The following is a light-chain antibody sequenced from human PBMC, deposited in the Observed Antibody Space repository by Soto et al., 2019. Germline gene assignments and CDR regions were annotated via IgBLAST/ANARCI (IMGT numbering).Light chain of an antibody. CDR1: QSVCSSY. Sequence: EIVLTQSPGTLSLSPGDRATLSCRASQSVCSSYLAWYQQKPGQAPRLLIYGASSRATGIPDRFSGSGSGTDFTLTISRLEPEDFAVYYCQQYGSSLFTFGPGTKVDIK. V-gene: IGKV3-20*01. CDR2: GAS. J-gene: IGKJ3*01. CDR3: QQYGSSLFT.